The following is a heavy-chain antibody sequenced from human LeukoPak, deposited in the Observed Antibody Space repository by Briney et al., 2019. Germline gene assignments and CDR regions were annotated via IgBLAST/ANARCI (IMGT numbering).Heavy chain of an antibody. Sequence: ASVKVSCKASGYTFTGYHMHWVRQAPGQGLEWMGRINPNSGDTNYAQKFQGRVTMTRDTSISTAYMELSRLRSDDTAVYYCARDTVPMTTVTSFDYWGQGTLVTVSS. CDR3: ARDTVPMTTVTSFDY. CDR1: GYTFTGYH. J-gene: IGHJ4*02. CDR2: INPNSGDT. V-gene: IGHV1-2*06. D-gene: IGHD4-17*01.